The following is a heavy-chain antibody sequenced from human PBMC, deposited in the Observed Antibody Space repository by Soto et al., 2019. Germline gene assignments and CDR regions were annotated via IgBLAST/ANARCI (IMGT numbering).Heavy chain of an antibody. D-gene: IGHD5-18*01. J-gene: IGHJ4*02. CDR2: IYHSGST. CDR3: AREGFNYGTYFDS. CDR1: GGSISSSNW. V-gene: IGHV4-4*02. Sequence: SETLSLTCAVSGGSISSSNWWSWVRPPPGKGLEWIGEIYHSGSTNYNPSLKSRVTISVDKSKNQFSLKLSSVTAEDTAVYICAREGFNYGTYFDSWGQGTPVTVSS.